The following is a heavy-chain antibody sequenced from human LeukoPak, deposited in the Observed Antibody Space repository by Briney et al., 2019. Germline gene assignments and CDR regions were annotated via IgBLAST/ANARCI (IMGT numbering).Heavy chain of an antibody. CDR3: ARAATDY. V-gene: IGHV3-23*01. Sequence: GGSLRLSCAASGFTFRSNAMSWVRQAPGKGLEWVSGISGNGRSTDYADSVKGRFTISRDNSKNTLYLQMNSLRTEDTAVYYCARAATDYWGQGTLVTVSS. J-gene: IGHJ4*02. CDR2: ISGNGRST. CDR1: GFTFRSNA.